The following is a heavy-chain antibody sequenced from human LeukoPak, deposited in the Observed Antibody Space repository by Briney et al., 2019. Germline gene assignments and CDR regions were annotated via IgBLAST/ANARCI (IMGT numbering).Heavy chain of an antibody. V-gene: IGHV1-46*01. Sequence: GPVKVSCKASGGTFSSYAISWVRQAPGQGLEWMGIINPSGGSTSYAQEFQGRVTMTRDTSTSTVYMELSSLRSEDTAVYHCAREGDIAMVLPCYWGQGTLVTVSS. CDR2: INPSGGST. J-gene: IGHJ4*02. D-gene: IGHD5-18*01. CDR3: AREGDIAMVLPCY. CDR1: GGTFSSYA.